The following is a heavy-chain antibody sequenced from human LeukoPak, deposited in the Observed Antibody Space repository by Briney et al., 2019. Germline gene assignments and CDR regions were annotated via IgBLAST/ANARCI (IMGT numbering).Heavy chain of an antibody. CDR1: GFTFSSYA. Sequence: GGSLRLSCAASGFTFSSYAMSWVRQAPGKGLEWVSAISGSGGSTYYADSVKGRFTISRDNSKNTLYLQMNSLGAEDTAVYYCAKASDILTGYSFKWFDPWGQGTLVTVSS. CDR2: ISGSGGST. D-gene: IGHD3-9*01. J-gene: IGHJ5*02. V-gene: IGHV3-23*01. CDR3: AKASDILTGYSFKWFDP.